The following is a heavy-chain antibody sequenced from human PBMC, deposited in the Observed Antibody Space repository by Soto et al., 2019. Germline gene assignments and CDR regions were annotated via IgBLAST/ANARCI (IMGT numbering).Heavy chain of an antibody. CDR3: AKALWFGVVLSGGYFDY. Sequence: EVQLLESGGGLVQPGGSLRLSCAASGFNFSSYAMGWVRQTPGKGLEWVSAISGTGDRTFYADSVKGRFTISRDNSKKMLSLQMNSLRAEDTAVYYCAKALWFGVVLSGGYFDYWGQGTLVTVSS. D-gene: IGHD3-10*01. CDR1: GFNFSSYA. J-gene: IGHJ4*02. V-gene: IGHV3-23*01. CDR2: ISGTGDRT.